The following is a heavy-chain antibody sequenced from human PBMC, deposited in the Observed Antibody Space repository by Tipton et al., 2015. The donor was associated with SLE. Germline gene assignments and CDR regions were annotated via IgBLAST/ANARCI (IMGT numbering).Heavy chain of an antibody. CDR2: IYSGGST. J-gene: IGHJ6*02. V-gene: IGHV3-53*01. CDR1: GFDVSTTY. Sequence: SLRLSCAASGFDVSTTYMSWVRQAPGKGLEWVSLIYSGGSTYYADSVKGRVTISRDNSKNTLYLQMNNLRVEDTAVYYCARGLVAASSRKYFHYGMDVWGQGTTVTVSS. D-gene: IGHD2/OR15-2a*01. CDR3: ARGLVAASSRKYFHYGMDV.